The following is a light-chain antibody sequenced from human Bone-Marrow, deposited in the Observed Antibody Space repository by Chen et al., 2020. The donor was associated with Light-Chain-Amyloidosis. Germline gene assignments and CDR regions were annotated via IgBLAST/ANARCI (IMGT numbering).Light chain of an antibody. Sequence: QSALTQPPSASGSPGQSVTISCTGPSSDVGVYNYVSWYQQHPGKAPKLMIYEVSKRPSGVPGRFSGSKSGNTASLTVSGLQAEDEADYYCSSFAGSDNPLLFGGGTKLTVL. CDR3: SSFAGSDNPLL. J-gene: IGLJ3*02. V-gene: IGLV2-8*01. CDR1: SSDVGVYNY. CDR2: EVS.